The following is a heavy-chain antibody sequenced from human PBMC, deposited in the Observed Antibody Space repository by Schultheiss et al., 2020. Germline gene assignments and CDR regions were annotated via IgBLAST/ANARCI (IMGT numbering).Heavy chain of an antibody. D-gene: IGHD5-24*01. J-gene: IGHJ3*01. CDR2: IYYSGST. V-gene: IGHV4-30-4*07. CDR1: GGSISSGGFS. Sequence: SQTLSLTCTVSGGSISSGGFSWSWIRQPPGKGLEWIGYIYYSGSTNYNPSLKSRVTISVDTSKNQFSLKLSSVTAADTAVYYCARGWLHVTRDGLDVWGRGTMVTVSS. CDR3: ARGWLHVTRDGLDV.